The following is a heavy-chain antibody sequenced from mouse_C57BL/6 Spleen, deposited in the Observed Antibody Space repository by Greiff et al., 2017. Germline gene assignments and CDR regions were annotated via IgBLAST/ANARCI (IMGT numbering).Heavy chain of an antibody. CDR3: ASRGSHDFDY. CDR1: GYTFTSYW. Sequence: QVQLQQPGAELVKPGASVKMSCKASGYTFTSYWITWVKQRPGQGLAWIGDIYPGSGSTNHNETFKSKATLTVDTSSSTAYMQLSSLTSEDAAVYYCASRGSHDFDYWGQGTTLTVSS. V-gene: IGHV1-55*01. J-gene: IGHJ2*01. D-gene: IGHD6-1*01. CDR2: IYPGSGST.